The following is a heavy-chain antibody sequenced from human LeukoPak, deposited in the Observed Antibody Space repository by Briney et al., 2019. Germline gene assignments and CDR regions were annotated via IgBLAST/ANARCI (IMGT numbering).Heavy chain of an antibody. CDR2: ISYDGSNK. CDR1: GFTFSSYA. V-gene: IGHV3-30-3*01. Sequence: ALRLSCAASGFTFSSYAMHWVRQAPGKGLEWVAVISYDGSNKYYADSVKGRFTISRDNSKNTLYLQMNSLRAEDTAVYYCARLPGPLWFGELLLGYFDYWGQGTLVTVSS. D-gene: IGHD3-10*01. J-gene: IGHJ4*02. CDR3: ARLPGPLWFGELLLGYFDY.